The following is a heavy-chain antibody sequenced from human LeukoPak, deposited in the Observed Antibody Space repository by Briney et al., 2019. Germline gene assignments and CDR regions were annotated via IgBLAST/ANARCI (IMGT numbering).Heavy chain of an antibody. Sequence: QPGGSLRLSCAASGFTFSSYAMSWVRQAPGKGLEWVSAIRGSGGSTYYADSVKGRFTISRDNSKNMLYLQMNSLRAEDTALYHCARNNGMDVWGQGTTVIVSS. CDR3: ARNNGMDV. J-gene: IGHJ6*02. CDR1: GFTFSSYA. V-gene: IGHV3-23*01. CDR2: IRGSGGST.